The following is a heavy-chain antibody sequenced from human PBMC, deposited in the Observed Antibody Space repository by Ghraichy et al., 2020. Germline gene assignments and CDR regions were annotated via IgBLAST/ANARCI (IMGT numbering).Heavy chain of an antibody. J-gene: IGHJ4*02. CDR2: ISDVSKK. Sequence: GGSLRLSFAASGFTFSSYAMAWVRQAPGKGLEWVSGISDVSKKYYADSVKGRFTISRDNSRNTLHLQMNSLRAEDTAVYYCAKEWSSSWYDWGQGTLVTVS. CDR1: GFTFSSYA. D-gene: IGHD6-13*01. CDR3: AKEWSSSWYD. V-gene: IGHV3-23*01.